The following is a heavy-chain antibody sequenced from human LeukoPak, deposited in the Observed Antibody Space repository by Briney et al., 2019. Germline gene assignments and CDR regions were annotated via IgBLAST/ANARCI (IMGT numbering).Heavy chain of an antibody. V-gene: IGHV3-21*01. Sequence: GGSLRLFCAASGFTFSSYSMNWVRQAPGKGLEWVSSISSSSSYIYYADSVKGRFTISRDNAKNSLYLQMNSLRAEDTAVYYCARDWYDSCGYHAYWGQGTLVTVSS. CDR1: GFTFSSYS. CDR2: ISSSSSYI. D-gene: IGHD3-22*01. CDR3: ARDWYDSCGYHAY. J-gene: IGHJ4*02.